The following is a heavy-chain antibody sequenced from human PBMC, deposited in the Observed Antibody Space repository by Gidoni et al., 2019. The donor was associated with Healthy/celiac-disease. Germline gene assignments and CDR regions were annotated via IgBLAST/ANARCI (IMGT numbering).Heavy chain of an antibody. V-gene: IGHV3-64*01. CDR3: ARRQSGVVGLYGMDV. CDR2: ISSNGGST. CDR1: GFPFSGYA. Sequence: EVQLVGSGGGLVQPGGSLRLSCAASGFPFSGYAMHWVRQAPGKGLGYVSAISSNGGSTYYANSVKGRFTISRDNSKNTLYLQMGSLRAEDMAVYYCARRQSGVVGLYGMDVWGQGTTVTVSS. D-gene: IGHD3-3*01. J-gene: IGHJ6*02.